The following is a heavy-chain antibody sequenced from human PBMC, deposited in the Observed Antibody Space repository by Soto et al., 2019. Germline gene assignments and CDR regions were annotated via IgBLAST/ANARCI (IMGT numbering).Heavy chain of an antibody. CDR2: ISAYNGNT. CDR3: AKDVISVAAYSYYYYGMDV. J-gene: IGHJ6*02. V-gene: IGHV1-18*01. CDR1: GYTFTSYG. D-gene: IGHD6-19*01. Sequence: ASVKVSCKASGYTFTSYGISWVRQAPGQGLEWMGWISAYNGNTNYAQKLQGRVTMTTDTSKNTLYLHMNSLRADDTAVYFCAKDVISVAAYSYYYYGMDVWGQGTTVTVSS.